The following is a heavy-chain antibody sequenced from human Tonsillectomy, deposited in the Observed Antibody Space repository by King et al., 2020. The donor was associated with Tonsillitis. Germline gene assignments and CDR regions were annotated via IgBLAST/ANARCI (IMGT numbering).Heavy chain of an antibody. V-gene: IGHV3-30*04. CDR2: ISKDGKTN. D-gene: IGHD3-16*01. CDR3: ARGAFFDY. Sequence: VPLVESGGGVVQPGRSLRLSCASSGFTFNKSAMIWFSQSPGKGLEWVELISKDGKTNYYAHSGNGRFTISRDDSKNTVHLQMNSLTTEDTAVYYCARGAFFDYWGQGTLVTVSS. J-gene: IGHJ4*02. CDR1: GFTFNKSA.